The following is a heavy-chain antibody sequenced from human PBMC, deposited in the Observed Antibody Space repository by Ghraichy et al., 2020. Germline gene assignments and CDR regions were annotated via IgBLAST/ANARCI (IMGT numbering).Heavy chain of an antibody. J-gene: IGHJ6*02. Sequence: ETLSLTCTVSGGSISSSSYYWGWIRQPPGKGLEWIGSIYYSGSTYYNPSLKSRVTISVDTSKNQFSLKLSSVTAADTAVYYCARHSSCSGGSCYRYYYYYGMDVWGQGTTVTVSS. CDR1: GGSISSSSYY. CDR2: IYYSGST. CDR3: ARHSSCSGGSCYRYYYYYGMDV. V-gene: IGHV4-39*07. D-gene: IGHD2-15*01.